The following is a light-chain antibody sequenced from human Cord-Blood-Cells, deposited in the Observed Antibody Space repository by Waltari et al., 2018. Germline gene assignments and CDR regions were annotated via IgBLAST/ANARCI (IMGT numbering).Light chain of an antibody. V-gene: IGKV1-33*01. J-gene: IGKJ3*01. CDR2: DAS. CDR1: QDISNY. CDR3: QQYDNLLIFT. Sequence: DIQMTQSPSSLSASVGDRVTITCQASQDISNYLNWYQQKPGKDPKLLIYDASKLERGVPSRFSGSGSGTDFTFTISSLQPEDIATYYCQQYDNLLIFTFGPGTKVDIK.